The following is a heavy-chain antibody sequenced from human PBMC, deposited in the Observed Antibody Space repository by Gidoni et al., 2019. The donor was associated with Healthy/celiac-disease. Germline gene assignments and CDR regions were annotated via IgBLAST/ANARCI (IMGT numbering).Heavy chain of an antibody. CDR2: IWYDGSNK. D-gene: IGHD3-10*01. V-gene: IGHV3-33*01. Sequence: QVQLVESGGGVVQPGRSLRLSCAASGFTFSSYGMHWVSPAPGKGLEWVAVIWYDGSNKYYADSVKGRFTISRDNSKNTLYLQMNSLRAEDTAVYYCARGDYGSGADAFDIWGQGTMVTVSS. CDR1: GFTFSSYG. J-gene: IGHJ3*02. CDR3: ARGDYGSGADAFDI.